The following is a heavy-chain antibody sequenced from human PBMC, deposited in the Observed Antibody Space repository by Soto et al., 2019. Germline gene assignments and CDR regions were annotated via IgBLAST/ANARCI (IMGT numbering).Heavy chain of an antibody. Sequence: ASVKVSCKASGYTFTGYYMHWVRQAPGQGLERMGWINPNSGRTNYAQKFQGRVTMTRDTSISTAYMELSRLRSDDTAVYHCARSALYYDFWSGYYTTPRDYFDYWGQGTLVTVSS. CDR2: INPNSGRT. V-gene: IGHV1-2*02. D-gene: IGHD3-3*01. CDR1: GYTFTGYY. J-gene: IGHJ4*02. CDR3: ARSALYYDFWSGYYTTPRDYFDY.